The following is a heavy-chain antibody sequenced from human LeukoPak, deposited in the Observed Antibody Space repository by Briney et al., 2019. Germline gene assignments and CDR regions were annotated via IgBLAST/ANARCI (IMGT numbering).Heavy chain of an antibody. D-gene: IGHD4-17*01. Sequence: SETLSLTCTVSGGSISSYYWSWIRQPPGKGLEWIGCIYYSGSTNYNPSLKSRVTISVDTSKNQFSLKLSSVTAADTAVYYCARVRSPYDYGDYGGDYWGQGTLVTVSS. CDR3: ARVRSPYDYGDYGGDY. V-gene: IGHV4-59*01. CDR1: GGSISSYY. J-gene: IGHJ4*02. CDR2: IYYSGST.